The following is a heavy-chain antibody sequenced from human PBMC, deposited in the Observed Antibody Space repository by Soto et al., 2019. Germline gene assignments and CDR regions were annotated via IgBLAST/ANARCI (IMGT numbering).Heavy chain of an antibody. CDR2: IYYSGST. CDR1: GGSISSSNYY. CDR3: ASPTLGAFDI. V-gene: IGHV4-39*01. J-gene: IGHJ3*02. Sequence: QLQLQESGPGLVKPSETLSLTCTVSGGSISSSNYYWGWIRQPPGKGLEWIGSIYYSGSTSYNSSLKSRVPISVDTSKNQFSLRLSYVTAADTAVYYCASPTLGAFDIWGQGTMVTVSS. D-gene: IGHD3-16*01.